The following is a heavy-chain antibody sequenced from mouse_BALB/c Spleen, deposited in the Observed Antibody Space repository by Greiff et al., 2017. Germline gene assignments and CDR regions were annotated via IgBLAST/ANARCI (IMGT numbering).Heavy chain of an antibody. V-gene: IGHV3-6*02. Sequence: VQLKESGPGLVKPSQSLSLTCSVTGYSITSGYYWNWIRQFPGNKLEWMGYISYDGSNHYNPSLKNRISITRDTSKNQFFLKLNSVTTEDTATYYCAREGYGGFDYWGQGTTLTVAS. CDR2: ISYDGSN. CDR3: AREGYGGFDY. D-gene: IGHD1-1*02. CDR1: GYSITSGYY. J-gene: IGHJ2*01.